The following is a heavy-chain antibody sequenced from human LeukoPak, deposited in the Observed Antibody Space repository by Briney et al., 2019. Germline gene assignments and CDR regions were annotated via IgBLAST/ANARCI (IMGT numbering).Heavy chain of an antibody. V-gene: IGHV3-48*01. CDR1: GFTFSSNH. CDR3: AKDQTSGSYYTGGFDY. J-gene: IGHJ4*02. Sequence: GGSLRLSCVASGFTFSSNHMNWVRQAPGKGLEWVSYISSGSSTKYYADSVKGRFTISRDNSKNTLYLQMNSLRAEDTAVYYCAKDQTSGSYYTGGFDYWGQGTLVTVSS. CDR2: ISSGSSTK. D-gene: IGHD3-10*01.